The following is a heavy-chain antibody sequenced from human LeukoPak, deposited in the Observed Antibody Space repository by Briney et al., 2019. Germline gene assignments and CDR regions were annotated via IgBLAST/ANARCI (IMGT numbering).Heavy chain of an antibody. Sequence: GGSLRLSCAASGFSFSNYWMHWVRQAPGKGLVWVSRISSDGSDTIYADSVKGRFTMSRDNAKNTLYLQMNSLRAEDTAVYYCVRDLRSADYWGREPWSSSPQ. J-gene: IGHJ4*02. CDR3: VRDLRSADY. CDR1: GFSFSNYW. CDR2: ISSDGSDT. V-gene: IGHV3-74*01. D-gene: IGHD3-10*02.